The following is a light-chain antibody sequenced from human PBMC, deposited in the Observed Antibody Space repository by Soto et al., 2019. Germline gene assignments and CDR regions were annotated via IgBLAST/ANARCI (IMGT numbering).Light chain of an antibody. Sequence: EIVMTQSPATLSVSPGERATLSCRASQSVSSNLAWYQQKPGQAPRLLIYGASTRATGIPARFSGSGSGTEFTLTISSLQSEDFAVDSCQPYNYWLSQVTFGPGPEVQVK. CDR2: GAS. J-gene: IGKJ4*01. CDR3: QPYNYWLSQVT. CDR1: QSVSSN. V-gene: IGKV3-15*01.